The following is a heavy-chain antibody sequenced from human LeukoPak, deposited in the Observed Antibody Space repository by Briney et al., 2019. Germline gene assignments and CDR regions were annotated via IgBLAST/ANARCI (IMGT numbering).Heavy chain of an antibody. CDR2: IYHNGNS. V-gene: IGHV4-59*01. Sequence: SETLSLTCTVSGGSFSDYYWSFIRQPPGKGLEWIGYIYHNGNSDFNPSLKSRVTISVDTSKNQFSLRMSSVTAADTAVYFCAGQAYSSGWLDNWGPGILVTVSS. CDR3: AGQAYSSGWLDN. J-gene: IGHJ4*02. CDR1: GGSFSDYY. D-gene: IGHD6-19*01.